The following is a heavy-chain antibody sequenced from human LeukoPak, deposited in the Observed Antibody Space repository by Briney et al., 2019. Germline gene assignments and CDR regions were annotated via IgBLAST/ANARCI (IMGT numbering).Heavy chain of an antibody. V-gene: IGHV1-46*01. J-gene: IGHJ3*02. D-gene: IGHD3-16*01. CDR1: GYSFTSYY. CDR3: ARDQGENEAFDI. Sequence: ASVKVSCKPSGYSFTSYYMHWVRQAPGQGREGVGIVNPICGSTSYAQKFQGRVTMTRAMSTRTVYMELSSLRSEDTAAYYCARDQGENEAFDIWGQGTMVTLSS. CDR2: VNPICGST.